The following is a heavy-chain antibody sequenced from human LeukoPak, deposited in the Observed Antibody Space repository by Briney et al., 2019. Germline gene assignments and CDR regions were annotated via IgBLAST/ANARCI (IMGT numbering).Heavy chain of an antibody. J-gene: IGHJ4*02. CDR1: GFTFSRDA. V-gene: IGHV3-23*01. CDR2: ISDSGGST. CDR3: AKLPDCANDACTEGDY. D-gene: IGHD2-8*01. Sequence: GGSLRLSCAASGFTFSRDAMSWVRQAPGKGLEWVSGISDSGGSTYYADSVKGGFTISRDNSRNTVYLQMDRLRADDTAVYYCAKLPDCANDACTEGDYWGQGTLVTVSS.